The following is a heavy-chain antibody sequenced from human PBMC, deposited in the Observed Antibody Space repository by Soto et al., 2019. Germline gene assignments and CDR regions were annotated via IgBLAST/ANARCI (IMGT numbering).Heavy chain of an antibody. CDR3: ARDVVKYYYDSSGYFGAFDI. Sequence: GGSLRLSCAASGFTFSSYSMNWVRQAPGKGLEWVSSISSSSSYIYYADSVKGRFTISRDNDKNSLYLQMNSLRAEDTAVYYCARDVVKYYYDSSGYFGAFDIWGQGTMVTVS. CDR1: GFTFSSYS. D-gene: IGHD3-22*01. CDR2: ISSSSSYI. V-gene: IGHV3-21*01. J-gene: IGHJ3*02.